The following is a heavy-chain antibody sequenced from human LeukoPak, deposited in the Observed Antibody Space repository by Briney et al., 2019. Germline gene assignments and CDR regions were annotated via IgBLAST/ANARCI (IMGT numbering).Heavy chain of an antibody. J-gene: IGHJ5*02. D-gene: IGHD2-2*02. CDR2: TSSSGSTV. CDR3: ARDPDCSSTSCYTGWFDP. CDR1: GFTFSDYY. Sequence: KPGGSLRLSCAASGFTFSDYYMSWIRQAPGKGLEWVSYTSSSGSTVYYADSVKGRFTISRDNAKNSLYLQMNSLRAEDTAVYYCARDPDCSSTSCYTGWFDPWGQGTLVTVSS. V-gene: IGHV3-11*01.